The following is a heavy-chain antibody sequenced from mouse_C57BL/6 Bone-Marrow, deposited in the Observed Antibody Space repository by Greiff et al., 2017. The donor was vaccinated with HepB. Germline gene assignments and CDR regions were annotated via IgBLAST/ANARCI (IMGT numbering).Heavy chain of an antibody. CDR3: ATPYGNWAY. V-gene: IGHV1-26*01. CDR2: INPNNGGT. D-gene: IGHD2-1*01. J-gene: IGHJ3*01. CDR1: GYTFTDYY. Sequence: EVQLQQSGPELVKPGASVKISCKASGYTFTDYYMNWVKQSHGKSLEWIGDINPNNGGTSYNQKFKGKATLTVDKSSSTAYMELRSLTSEDSAVYYCATPYGNWAYWGQGTLVTVSA.